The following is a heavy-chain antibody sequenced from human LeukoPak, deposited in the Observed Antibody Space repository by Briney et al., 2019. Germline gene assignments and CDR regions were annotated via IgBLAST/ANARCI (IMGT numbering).Heavy chain of an antibody. CDR2: SYYSGST. CDR1: GGSIRSPTYY. J-gene: IGHJ6*02. Sequence: PSETLSLTCNVSGGSIRSPTYYWGWIRQPPGKGLEWIGSSYYSGSTYYNPSLKSRVTISVDTAKNQFSLKLRSVTAADTAVYYCARLVCSSTSCSVSYFYYGMDVWGQGTTVTVSS. D-gene: IGHD2-2*01. CDR3: ARLVCSSTSCSVSYFYYGMDV. V-gene: IGHV4-39*01.